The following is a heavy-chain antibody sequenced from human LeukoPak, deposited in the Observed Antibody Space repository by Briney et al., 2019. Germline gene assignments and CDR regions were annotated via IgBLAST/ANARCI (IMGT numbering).Heavy chain of an antibody. V-gene: IGHV3-7*01. CDR1: GFTFSSYW. D-gene: IGHD1-1*01. CDR2: IKEDESDE. J-gene: IGHJ4*02. CDR3: AGWRGRQPEFDY. Sequence: GGSLRLSCEASGFTFSSYWMSWVRQAPGKGLEWVAHIKEDESDEYYVDSVRGRFTASRDNAKNSVNLQMNSLRVEDTAVYYCAGWRGRQPEFDYWGQGTLVTVSS.